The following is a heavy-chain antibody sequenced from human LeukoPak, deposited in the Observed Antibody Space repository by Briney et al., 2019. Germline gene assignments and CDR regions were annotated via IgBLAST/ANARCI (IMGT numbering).Heavy chain of an antibody. Sequence: GGSLRLSCAASGFTFSNAWMSWIRQAPGKGLEWVGRIKSKTDGGTTDYAAPVKGRFTISRDDSKNTLYLQMNSLKTEDTAVYYCTTDWVVPAAMLDYWGQGTLVTVSS. CDR3: TTDWVVPAAMLDY. D-gene: IGHD2-2*01. V-gene: IGHV3-15*01. CDR2: IKSKTDGGTT. CDR1: GFTFSNAW. J-gene: IGHJ4*02.